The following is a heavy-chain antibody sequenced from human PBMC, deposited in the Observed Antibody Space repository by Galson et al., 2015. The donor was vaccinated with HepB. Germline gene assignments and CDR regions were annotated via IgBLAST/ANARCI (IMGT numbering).Heavy chain of an antibody. CDR2: LYSSDNS. CDR3: ARGYSRSWYSGLGF. CDR1: GFTVSSNY. V-gene: IGHV3-53*01. J-gene: IGHJ4*02. Sequence: LRLSCAASGFTVSSNYMSWVRQAPGRGLECVSVLYSSDNSYYADSVRGRFIISRDNSKNTLYLQMNSLRVEDTAVYYCARGYSRSWYSGLGFWGQGTLVTVSS. D-gene: IGHD6-13*01.